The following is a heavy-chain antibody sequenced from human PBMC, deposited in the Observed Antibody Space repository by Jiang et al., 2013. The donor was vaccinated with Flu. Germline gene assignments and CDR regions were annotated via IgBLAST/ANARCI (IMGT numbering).Heavy chain of an antibody. CDR3: ARGGGRLDYDILTVRLGRRRWFDP. Sequence: LLKPSETLSLTCAVYGGSFSGYYWSWIRQPPGKGLEWIGEINHSGSTNYNPSLKSRVTISVYTSKNQFSLKLSSVTAADTAVYYCARGGGRLDYDILTVRLGRRRWFDPWGQGTLVTVSS. V-gene: IGHV4-34*01. CDR2: INHSGST. CDR1: GGSFSGYY. D-gene: IGHD3-9*01. J-gene: IGHJ5*02.